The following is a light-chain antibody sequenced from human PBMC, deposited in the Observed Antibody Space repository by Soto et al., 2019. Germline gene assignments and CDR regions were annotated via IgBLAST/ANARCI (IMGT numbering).Light chain of an antibody. V-gene: IGKV1-5*01. CDR3: QQYNSYSQT. Sequence: DIQMTQSPSTLSASVGDRVTITCRASQSISSWLAWYQQKPGKAPNLLISDASNLESGVPSRFSGSESGTEFTITSSSLQPDDFATYYFQQYNSYSQTFGQGTKVEIK. J-gene: IGKJ1*01. CDR2: DAS. CDR1: QSISSW.